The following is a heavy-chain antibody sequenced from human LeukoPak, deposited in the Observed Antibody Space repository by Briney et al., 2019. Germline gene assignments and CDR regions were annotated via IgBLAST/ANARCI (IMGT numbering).Heavy chain of an antibody. CDR1: GFTFSSYW. Sequence: PGGSLRLSCTASGFTFSSYWMSWVRQAPGKGLEWVANIKQDGSDKYYVDSVKGRFTISRDNSKNTLYLQMNSLRAEDTAIYYCAKFWVTVAGNWGQGTLVTVSS. CDR3: AKFWVTVAGN. CDR2: IKQDGSDK. D-gene: IGHD6-19*01. J-gene: IGHJ1*01. V-gene: IGHV3-7*05.